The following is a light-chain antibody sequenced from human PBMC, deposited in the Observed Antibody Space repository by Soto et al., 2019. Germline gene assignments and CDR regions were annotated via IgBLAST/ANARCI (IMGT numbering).Light chain of an antibody. J-gene: IGLJ1*01. Sequence: QSALTQPRSASGSPGQSITISCTGTSSDVGGYNSVSWYQQHPAKAPKLIIFDVSKRPSGVPNRFSGSKSGNTASLTISGLRAEDEADYYCCSYVGRNTYVFGTGTKLTVL. CDR1: SSDVGGYNS. V-gene: IGLV2-11*01. CDR2: DVS. CDR3: CSYVGRNTYV.